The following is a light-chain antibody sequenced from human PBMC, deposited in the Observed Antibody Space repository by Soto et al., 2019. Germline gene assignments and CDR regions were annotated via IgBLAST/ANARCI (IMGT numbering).Light chain of an antibody. CDR1: RSDVGGYNY. J-gene: IGLJ3*02. CDR3: ISYTSSSTWV. CDR2: EVS. Sequence: QSALTQPASVSGSPGQSVTISCTGPRSDVGGYNYVSWYQQHPGKAPKLMIYEVSNRPSGVSDRFSGSRSGNTASLTISGLQAEDESDYYCISYTSSSTWVFGGGTKVTVL. V-gene: IGLV2-14*01.